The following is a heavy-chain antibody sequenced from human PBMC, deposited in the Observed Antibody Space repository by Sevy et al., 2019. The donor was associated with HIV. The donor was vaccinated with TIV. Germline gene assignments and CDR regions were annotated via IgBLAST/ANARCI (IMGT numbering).Heavy chain of an antibody. V-gene: IGHV3-48*03. D-gene: IGHD3-22*01. Sequence: GGSLRLSCEASGFTFSSYEMNWVRQAPGKGLEWISYISSSGSAIYYPDSVKGRFPVSNDNAKNLVHLQMNSLRAEDTAIYYCAREPGLHSSGYSGGFDYWGQGTLVTVSS. CDR3: AREPGLHSSGYSGGFDY. CDR2: ISSSGSAI. J-gene: IGHJ4*02. CDR1: GFTFSSYE.